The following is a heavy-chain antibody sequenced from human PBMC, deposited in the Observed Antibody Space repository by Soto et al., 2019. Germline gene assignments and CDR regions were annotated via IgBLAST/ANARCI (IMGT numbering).Heavy chain of an antibody. J-gene: IGHJ4*02. CDR1: GGTFSSYA. CDR3: AISHDYYDSSGYCGDF. V-gene: IGHV1-69*13. D-gene: IGHD3-22*01. Sequence: GASVKVSCKASGGTFSSYAISWVRQAPGQGLEWMGGIIPIFGTANYAQKFQGRVTITADESTSTAYMELSSLRSEDTAVYYCAISHDYYDSSGYCGDFWSQGTLVTVSS. CDR2: IIPIFGTA.